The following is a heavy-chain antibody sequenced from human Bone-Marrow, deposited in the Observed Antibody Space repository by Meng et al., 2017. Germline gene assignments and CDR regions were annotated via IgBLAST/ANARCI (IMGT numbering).Heavy chain of an antibody. J-gene: IGHJ6*02. Sequence: GESLKISCAASGLTFSNAWMSWVRQAPGKGLEWVGRIKSKTDGGATDYAAPVKGRFTISRDDSKNTLYLQMNSLKTEDTAVYYCTPTERYYYGMDVWGQGTTVTVSS. V-gene: IGHV3-15*01. CDR3: TPTERYYYGMDV. CDR2: IKSKTDGGAT. CDR1: GLTFSNAW.